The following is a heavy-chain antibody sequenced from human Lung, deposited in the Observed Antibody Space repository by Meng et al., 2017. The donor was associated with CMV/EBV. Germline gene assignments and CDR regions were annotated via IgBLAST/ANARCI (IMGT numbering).Heavy chain of an antibody. V-gene: IGHV1-69*06. J-gene: IGHJ6*04. CDR3: AKDSRSSSWYLLAAYYYGSDV. D-gene: IGHD6-13*01. Sequence: SVXVSXKASGGTFSNYAITWVRQAPGQGLEWMGGIIPVVGTVHYAQRFQGRVTITADKFTSTVYMELSSLKSEDTAIYYCAKDSRSSSWYLLAAYYYGSDVXRGGXTVTVSS. CDR2: IIPVVGTV. CDR1: GGTFSNYA.